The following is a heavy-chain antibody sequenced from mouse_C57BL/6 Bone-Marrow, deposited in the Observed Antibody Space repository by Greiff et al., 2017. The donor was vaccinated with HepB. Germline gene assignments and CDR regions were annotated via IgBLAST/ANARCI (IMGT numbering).Heavy chain of an antibody. J-gene: IGHJ3*01. Sequence: VQRVESGAELVKPGASVKMSCKASGYTFTSYWITWVKQRPGQGLEWIGDIYPGSGSTNYNEKFKSKATLTVDTSSSTAYMQLSSLTSEDSAVYYCARINSNSFSYWGQVTLVTVSA. CDR1: GYTFTSYW. D-gene: IGHD2-5*01. CDR3: ARINSNSFSY. V-gene: IGHV1-55*01. CDR2: IYPGSGST.